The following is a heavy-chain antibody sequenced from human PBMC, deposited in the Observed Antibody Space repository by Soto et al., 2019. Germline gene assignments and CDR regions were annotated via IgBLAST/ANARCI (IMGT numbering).Heavy chain of an antibody. CDR2: INSDGSST. CDR1: GFTFSSYW. V-gene: IGHV3-74*01. J-gene: IGHJ6*03. Sequence: EVQLVESGGGLVQPGGSLRLSCAASGFTFSSYWMHWVRQAPGKGLVWVSRINSDGSSTSYADSVKGRFTISRDNAKNTLYLQMNSLRAEDTAVYYCAGDNPARTASYYYYYMDVWGKGTTVTVSS. CDR3: AGDNPARTASYYYYYMDV. D-gene: IGHD5-18*01.